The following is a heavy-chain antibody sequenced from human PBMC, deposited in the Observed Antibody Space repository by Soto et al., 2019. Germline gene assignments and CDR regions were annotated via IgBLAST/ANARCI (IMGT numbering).Heavy chain of an antibody. CDR1: GYTFTSHA. CDR2: ISAYNGNT. V-gene: IGHV1-18*04. CDR3: AREGIAVAGTRGGYDY. D-gene: IGHD6-19*01. J-gene: IGHJ4*02. Sequence: QVQLVQSGGEVKKPGASVKVSCKASGYTFTSHAISWVRQAPGQGLEWMGWISAYNGNTNFAQNFQGRVTMTTDTSTRTVYMELGSLTSDVTAVYYCAREGIAVAGTRGGYDYWGQGTLVTVSS.